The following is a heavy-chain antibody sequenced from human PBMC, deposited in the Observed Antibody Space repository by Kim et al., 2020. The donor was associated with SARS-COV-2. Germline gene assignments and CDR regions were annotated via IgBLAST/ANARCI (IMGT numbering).Heavy chain of an antibody. CDR3: ARGLYTSSWSYY. Sequence: GGSLRLSCAASGFTFRSYEMNWVRQAPGKGLEWVSYISGGGDTIYYGDSVKGRFTISRDNAKNSLYLQMNSLRAEDTAVYFCARGLYTSSWSYYWGQGT. V-gene: IGHV3-48*03. J-gene: IGHJ4*02. CDR1: GFTFRSYE. D-gene: IGHD6-13*01. CDR2: ISGGGDTI.